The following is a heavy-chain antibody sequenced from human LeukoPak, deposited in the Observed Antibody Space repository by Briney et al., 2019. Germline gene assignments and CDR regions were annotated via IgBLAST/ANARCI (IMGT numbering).Heavy chain of an antibody. CDR2: IYYSGST. J-gene: IGHJ4*02. CDR3: ARHRYSSSWYIDY. CDR1: GGSISGYY. D-gene: IGHD6-13*01. V-gene: IGHV4-59*01. Sequence: NPSETLSLTRTVSGGSISGYYWSWIRQPPGKGLEWIGYIYYSGSTNYNSSLKSRVTISLDTSKNQFSLKLNSVTAADTAVYYCARHRYSSSWYIDYWGQGTLVTVSS.